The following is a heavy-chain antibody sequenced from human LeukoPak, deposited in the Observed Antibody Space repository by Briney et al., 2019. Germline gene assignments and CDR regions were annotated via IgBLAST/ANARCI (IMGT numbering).Heavy chain of an antibody. CDR3: AGGLYRGGNYPPLTDY. CDR1: GYTFTSYG. CDR2: ISAYNGNT. J-gene: IGHJ4*02. V-gene: IGHV1-18*01. D-gene: IGHD4-23*01. Sequence: ASVKVSCKASGYTFTSYGISWVRQAPGQGLEWMGWISAYNGNTNYAQKLQGRVTMTTDTSTSTAYMELRSLGAEGPAVYYRAGGLYRGGNYPPLTDYWGQGTLVTVSP.